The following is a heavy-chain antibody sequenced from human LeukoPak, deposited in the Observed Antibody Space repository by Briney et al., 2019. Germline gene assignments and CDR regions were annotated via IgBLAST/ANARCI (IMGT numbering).Heavy chain of an antibody. CDR3: ARSYIRVGAFWFDP. V-gene: IGHV3-23*01. J-gene: IGHJ5*02. D-gene: IGHD3-16*01. CDR2: ISGSGGRT. CDR1: GFTFTNYA. Sequence: PGGSLRLSCAASGFTFTNYAMSWVRQAPGKGLEWVSFISGSGGRTYYADSVKGRFTISRDNSKNTLCLQMNSLRAEDTAVYYCARSYIRVGAFWFDPWGQGTLVTVSS.